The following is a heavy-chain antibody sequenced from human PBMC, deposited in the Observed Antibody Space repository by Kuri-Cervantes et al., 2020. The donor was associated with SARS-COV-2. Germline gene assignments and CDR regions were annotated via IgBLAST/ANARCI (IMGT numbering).Heavy chain of an antibody. CDR2: ISWNSGSI. D-gene: IGHD2-8*02. CDR1: GFTFDDYA. J-gene: IGHJ3*02. Sequence: GGSLRLSCTTSGFTFDDYAMHWVRQAPGKGLEWVSGISWNSGSIVYADSVKGRFTISRDNSKNTLYLQMNSLRAEDTAVYYCAREAVLPSDAFDIWGQGTMVTVSS. V-gene: IGHV3-9*01. CDR3: AREAVLPSDAFDI.